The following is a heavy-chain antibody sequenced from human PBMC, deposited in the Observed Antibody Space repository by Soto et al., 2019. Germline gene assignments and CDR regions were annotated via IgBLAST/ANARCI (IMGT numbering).Heavy chain of an antibody. CDR2: IYYSGST. D-gene: IGHD3-22*01. V-gene: IGHV4-31*03. CDR1: GGSISSGGYY. J-gene: IGHJ3*02. CDR3: ARYDNSGSHGFDI. Sequence: ASETLSLTCTVSGGSISSGGYYWSWIRQHPGKGLEWIGYIYYSGSTYYNPSLKSRVTISVDTSKNQFSLKLSSVTAADTAVYYCARYDNSGSHGFDIWGQGTMVTVSS.